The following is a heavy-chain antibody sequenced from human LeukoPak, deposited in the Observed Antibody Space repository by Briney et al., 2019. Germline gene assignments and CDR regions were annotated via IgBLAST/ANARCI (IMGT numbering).Heavy chain of an antibody. CDR2: IYFSGST. D-gene: IGHD6-13*01. CDR1: GGSINGYF. J-gene: IGHJ2*01. Sequence: PSETLSLICTVSGGSINGYFWSWIRQPPGKGLEWIGHIYFSGSTKYNPSLKSQVTMSSDTSKNQFSLNLNSVAAADTAVYYCARGETAAGTIWYFDLWGRGTLVTVSS. V-gene: IGHV4-59*01. CDR3: ARGETAAGTIWYFDL.